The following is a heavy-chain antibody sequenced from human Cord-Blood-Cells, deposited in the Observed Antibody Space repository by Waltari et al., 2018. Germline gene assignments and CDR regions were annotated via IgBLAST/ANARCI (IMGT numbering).Heavy chain of an antibody. J-gene: IGHJ4*02. D-gene: IGHD6-6*01. V-gene: IGHV3-73*02. CDR3: TSAAIAARDY. CDR2: MRSKANSYAT. CDR1: GFTFSGSA. Sequence: EVQLVESGGGLVQPGGSLKLSCAASGFTFSGSAMHWVRQASGKGLGWFGRMRSKANSYATAYAASVKGRFTISRDDSKNTAYLQMNSLKTEDTAVYYCTSAAIAARDYWGQGTLVTVSS.